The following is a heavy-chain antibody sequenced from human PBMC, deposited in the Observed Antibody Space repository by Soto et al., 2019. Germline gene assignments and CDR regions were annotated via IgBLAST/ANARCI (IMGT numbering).Heavy chain of an antibody. V-gene: IGHV3-30*18. D-gene: IGHD5-18*01. Sequence: QVQLVESGGGMVQPGRSLRLSCAASGFTFSSYGMHWVRQAPGKGLEWVAVISYDGSNKYYADSVKGRFTISRDNSKNTLYLQMNSLRAEDTAVYYCAKDSVSYVHTAMVGAFDPWGQGTLVTVSS. CDR2: ISYDGSNK. J-gene: IGHJ5*02. CDR3: AKDSVSYVHTAMVGAFDP. CDR1: GFTFSSYG.